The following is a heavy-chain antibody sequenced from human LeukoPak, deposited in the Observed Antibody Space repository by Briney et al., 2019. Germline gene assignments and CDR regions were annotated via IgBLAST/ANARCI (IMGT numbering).Heavy chain of an antibody. J-gene: IGHJ3*01. D-gene: IGHD3-10*01. Sequence: GGSLRLSCAASGFTFRNYWMSWVRQAPGKGLEWVANIKQDGSETYYMDSVKGRFTISRDNAKSSLSLQMNSLRAEDTALYHCVREGSHLDAFDFWGQGTMVTVSS. CDR1: GFTFRNYW. CDR3: VREGSHLDAFDF. V-gene: IGHV3-7*01. CDR2: IKQDGSET.